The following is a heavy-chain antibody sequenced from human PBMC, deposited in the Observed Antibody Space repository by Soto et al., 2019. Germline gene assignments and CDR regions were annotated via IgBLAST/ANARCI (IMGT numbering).Heavy chain of an antibody. CDR1: GYTFTSYA. Sequence: QVQLVQSGAEVKKPGASVKVSCKASGYTFTSYAMHWVRQAPGQRLEWMGWINAGNGNTKYSQKFQGRVTITRDTSASTAYMELSSLRSEDTAVYYCARGYSSSWDEEGGDNYWYFDLWGRGTLVTVSS. V-gene: IGHV1-3*01. CDR2: INAGNGNT. D-gene: IGHD6-13*01. CDR3: ARGYSSSWDEEGGDNYWYFDL. J-gene: IGHJ2*01.